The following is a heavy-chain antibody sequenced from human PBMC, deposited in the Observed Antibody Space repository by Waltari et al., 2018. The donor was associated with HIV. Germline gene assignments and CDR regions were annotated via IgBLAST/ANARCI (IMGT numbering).Heavy chain of an antibody. CDR3: VRVMSGDYRSSWIDP. D-gene: IGHD4-17*01. CDR1: GGSISSYNW. CDR2: MYHSGST. J-gene: IGHJ5*02. Sequence: QVQLQESGPGLLEPSETLSLTCAASGGSISSYNWWTWVRQAPGKGLEWIGEMYHSGSTNYNPSLKSRVTISIDKSKNQFSLRLTSVTAADTAVYYCVRVMSGDYRSSWIDPWGRGTLVTVSS. V-gene: IGHV4-4*02.